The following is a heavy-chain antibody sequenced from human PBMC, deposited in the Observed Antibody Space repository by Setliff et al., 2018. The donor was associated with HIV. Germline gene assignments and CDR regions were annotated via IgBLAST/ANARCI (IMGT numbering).Heavy chain of an antibody. CDR1: GYTFISYA. J-gene: IGHJ3*02. Sequence: ASVKVSCKASGYTFISYAIHWVRQAPGQSLEWMGWITGGSGNTKYSEKFQGRVTITRDTSASTAYMELSSLRSEDAAMYYCANGYSSGWYLVTAFDIWGQGTMVTVSS. CDR2: ITGGSGNT. D-gene: IGHD6-19*01. V-gene: IGHV1-3*01. CDR3: ANGYSSGWYLVTAFDI.